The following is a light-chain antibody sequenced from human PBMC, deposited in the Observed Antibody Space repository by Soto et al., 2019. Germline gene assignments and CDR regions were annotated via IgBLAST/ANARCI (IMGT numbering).Light chain of an antibody. V-gene: IGLV1-40*01. CDR1: SSNIGAGYD. Sequence: SVLTQPPSVSGAPGQRVTISCTGSSSNIGAGYDVHWYQQRPGTAPKLLIFGNINRPSGVPDRFSGSKSGTSASLAITGLQAEDEGDYYCQSYDSTLSAPYVFGTGTKVTVL. CDR2: GNI. J-gene: IGLJ1*01. CDR3: QSYDSTLSAPYV.